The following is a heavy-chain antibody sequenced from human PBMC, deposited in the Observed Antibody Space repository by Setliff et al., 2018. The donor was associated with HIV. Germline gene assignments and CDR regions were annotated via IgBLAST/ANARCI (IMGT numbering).Heavy chain of an antibody. D-gene: IGHD3-22*01. CDR1: GGTFRSHE. CDR3: ARIPNHSSGFDY. V-gene: IGHV1-69*13. J-gene: IGHJ4*02. CDR2: IVPILNTG. Sequence: ASVKVSCKASGGTFRSHEISWVRQAPGQGLEWMGGIVPILNTGNYAPKFQGRVTITADESTTTAYMELGSLRSEDTAVYYCARIPNHSSGFDYWGQGTPVTVSS.